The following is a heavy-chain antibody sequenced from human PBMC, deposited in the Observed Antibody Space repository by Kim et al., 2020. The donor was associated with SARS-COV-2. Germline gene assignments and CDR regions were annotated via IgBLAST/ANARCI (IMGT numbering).Heavy chain of an antibody. Sequence: GGSLRLSCVESGITSSSYWLTWVRQAPGKGLEWVANIKRDGSERYYGDSVKGRFTISRDNAKSSVFLQMNSLRSEDTAVYYCGISGICGQGTLVTVSS. CDR3: GISGI. CDR2: IKRDGSER. CDR1: GITSSSYW. V-gene: IGHV3-7*01. J-gene: IGHJ4*02.